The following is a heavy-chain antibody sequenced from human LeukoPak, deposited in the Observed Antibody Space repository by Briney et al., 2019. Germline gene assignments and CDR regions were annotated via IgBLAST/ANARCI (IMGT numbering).Heavy chain of an antibody. CDR3: AKDSYSSVDSSRLRDFDY. CDR1: GFPFSTYG. Sequence: SGGSLRLSCAASGFPFSTYGMSWVRQAPGKGLEWVAGIRGRGGSTFYADSVKGRFTISRDSSKNTLYLQMNSLRAEDTAIYYCAKDSYSSVDSSRLRDFDYWARGRVVSVSS. J-gene: IGHJ4*02. D-gene: IGHD3-22*01. V-gene: IGHV3-23*01. CDR2: IRGRGGST.